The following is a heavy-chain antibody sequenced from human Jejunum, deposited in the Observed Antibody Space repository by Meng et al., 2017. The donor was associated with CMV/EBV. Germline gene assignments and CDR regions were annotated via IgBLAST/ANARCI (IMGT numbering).Heavy chain of an antibody. J-gene: IGHJ4*02. D-gene: IGHD3-22*01. CDR2: INPSGGRA. Sequence: SGYTFTGYYIHWVRQAPGQGLEWMGIINPSGGRAHYAQRFQRRVTMTRDTSTTTVYMELSSLRSADTAVYYCARDWETYGSGGYYYDYWGQGTLVTVSS. CDR3: ARDWETYGSGGYYYDY. CDR1: GYTFTGYY. V-gene: IGHV1-46*01.